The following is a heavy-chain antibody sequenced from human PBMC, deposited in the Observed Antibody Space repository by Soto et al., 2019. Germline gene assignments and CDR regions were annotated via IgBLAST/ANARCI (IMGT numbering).Heavy chain of an antibody. D-gene: IGHD2-2*01. CDR3: AREDCSSTSCFTSGYYGMDV. J-gene: IGHJ6*02. V-gene: IGHV1-69*06. CDR1: GGTFSSYA. Sequence: GASVKVSCKASGGTFSSYAISWVRQAPGQGLEWMGGIIPIFGTANYAQKFQGRVTITADRSTSTAYMELSSLRSEDTAVYYCAREDCSSTSCFTSGYYGMDVWGQGTTVTVSS. CDR2: IIPIFGTA.